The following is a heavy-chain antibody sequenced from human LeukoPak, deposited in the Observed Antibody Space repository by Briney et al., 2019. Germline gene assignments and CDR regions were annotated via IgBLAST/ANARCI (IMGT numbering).Heavy chain of an antibody. CDR1: GFTFSSYW. CDR3: ARGMYYYDSSGYLCDY. Sequence: PPGGSLRLSCAASGFTFSSYWMNWVRQAPGKGLEWVANIKQDGSEKYYVDSMKGRFTISRDNAKNSLYLQMNSLRAEDTAVYYCARGMYYYDSSGYLCDYWGQGTLVTVSS. D-gene: IGHD3-22*01. CDR2: IKQDGSEK. J-gene: IGHJ4*02. V-gene: IGHV3-7*01.